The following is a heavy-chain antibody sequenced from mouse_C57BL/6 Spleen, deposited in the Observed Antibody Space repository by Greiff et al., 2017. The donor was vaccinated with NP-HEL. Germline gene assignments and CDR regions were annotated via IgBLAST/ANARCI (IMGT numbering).Heavy chain of an antibody. CDR1: GYTFTNYW. CDR2: IYPGGGYT. J-gene: IGHJ4*01. D-gene: IGHD2-4*01. V-gene: IGHV1-63*01. Sequence: VQLQESGAELVRPGTSVMMSCKASGYTFTNYWIGWAKQRPGHGLEWIGDIYPGGGYTNYNEKFKGKATLTADKSSSTAYMQFSSLTSEDSAIYYCARMITRAMDYWGQGTSVTVSS. CDR3: ARMITRAMDY.